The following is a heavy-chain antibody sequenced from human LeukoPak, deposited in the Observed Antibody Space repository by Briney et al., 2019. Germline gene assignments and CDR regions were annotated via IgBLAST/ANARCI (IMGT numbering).Heavy chain of an antibody. D-gene: IGHD1-1*01. CDR2: ISGYNGNT. CDR1: GYTFSNYG. J-gene: IGHJ3*02. CDR3: ARRTAGATEAAFDI. V-gene: IGHV1-18*01. Sequence: ASVKVSCKASGYTFSNYGITWVRQAPGQGLEWMGWISGYNGNTDYAQKLQGRVTLTTDTSTSTGYMELRSLRSDDTAVYYCARRTAGATEAAFDIWGQGTMVTVS.